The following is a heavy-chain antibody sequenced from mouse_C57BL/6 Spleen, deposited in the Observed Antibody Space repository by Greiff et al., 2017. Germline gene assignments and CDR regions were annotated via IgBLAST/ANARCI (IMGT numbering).Heavy chain of an antibody. Sequence: VQLQQSGPELVKPGASVKISCKASGYTFTDYYMNWVKQSHGKSLEWIGDINPNNGGTSYNQKFKGKATLTVDKSSSTAYMELRSLTSEDSAVYYCARGGYYWYFDVWGTGTTVTVSS. CDR3: ARGGYYWYFDV. J-gene: IGHJ1*03. V-gene: IGHV1-26*01. D-gene: IGHD2-2*01. CDR2: INPNNGGT. CDR1: GYTFTDYY.